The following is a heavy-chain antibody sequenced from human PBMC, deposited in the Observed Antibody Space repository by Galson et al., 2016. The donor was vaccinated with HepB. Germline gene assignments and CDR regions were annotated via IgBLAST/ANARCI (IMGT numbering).Heavy chain of an antibody. CDR2: IYSSGST. CDR3: ARAWGNYGMDV. CDR1: GFTVSTNY. Sequence: SLRLYCAASGFTVSTNYMSWVRQAPGKGLEWVSDIYSSGSTYYADSVKGRFTFSRDNSKNTLYLQMNSLRAEDTAVYYCARAWGNYGMDVWGQGTTVTVSS. V-gene: IGHV3-53*01. J-gene: IGHJ6*02. D-gene: IGHD7-27*01.